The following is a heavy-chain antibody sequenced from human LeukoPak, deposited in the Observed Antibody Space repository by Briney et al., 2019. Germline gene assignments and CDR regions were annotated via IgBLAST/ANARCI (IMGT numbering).Heavy chain of an antibody. V-gene: IGHV3-15*07. CDR2: IRSKTHGETI. D-gene: IGHD6-19*01. Sequence: PGGSLRLSCAASGFTFSNVWMNWVRQAPGKGVEWVGRIRSKTHGETIDYAAPVRGRFTISRDDSKNTLYLQLNSLKTEDTAVYYCATEVIIAVTGNDYWGQGSLVTVSS. J-gene: IGHJ4*02. CDR3: ATEVIIAVTGNDY. CDR1: GFTFSNVW.